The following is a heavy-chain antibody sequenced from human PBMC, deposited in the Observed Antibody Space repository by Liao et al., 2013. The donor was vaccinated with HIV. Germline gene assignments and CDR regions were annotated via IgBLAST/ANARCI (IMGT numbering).Heavy chain of an antibody. CDR2: IYYRGDT. Sequence: QLQLQESGPGLVKPSETLSLTCTVSGGSISSSIYYWGWIRQPPGKGLEWIGSIYYRGDTFHNPSLKSRVTISVDTSKNQFSLKLSSVTAADTAVYYCARVDFYNNYLDCWGQGTLVTVSS. CDR1: GGSISSSIYY. CDR3: ARVDFYNNYLDC. V-gene: IGHV4-39*07. D-gene: IGHD4-11*01. J-gene: IGHJ4*02.